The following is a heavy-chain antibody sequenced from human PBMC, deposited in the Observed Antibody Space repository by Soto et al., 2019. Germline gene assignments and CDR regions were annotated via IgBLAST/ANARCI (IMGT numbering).Heavy chain of an antibody. J-gene: IGHJ6*02. CDR2: IYYSGST. D-gene: IGHD3-22*01. CDR3: ARQFYDSSGYYYGRIYYYYGMDV. CDR1: GGSISSGIYY. Sequence: PSETLSLTCTVSGGSISSGIYYWGWIRQPPGKGLEWIGSIYYSGSTYYNPSLKSRVTISVDTSKNQFSLKLSSVTAADTAVYYCARQFYDSSGYYYGRIYYYYGMDVRGQGTTVTVSS. V-gene: IGHV4-39*01.